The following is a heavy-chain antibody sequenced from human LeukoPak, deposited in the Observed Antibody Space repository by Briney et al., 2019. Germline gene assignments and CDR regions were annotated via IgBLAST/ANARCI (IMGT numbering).Heavy chain of an antibody. D-gene: IGHD3-22*01. V-gene: IGHV1-8*02. CDR2: MNPNSGNT. Sequence: EASVKVSCKASGYTFTSYGINWVRQATGQGLEWMGWMNPNSGNTGYAQKFQGRVTMTRNTSISTAYMELSSLRSEDTAVYYCARAVGVITSDYYGMDVWGQGTTVTVSS. J-gene: IGHJ6*02. CDR1: GYTFTSYG. CDR3: ARAVGVITSDYYGMDV.